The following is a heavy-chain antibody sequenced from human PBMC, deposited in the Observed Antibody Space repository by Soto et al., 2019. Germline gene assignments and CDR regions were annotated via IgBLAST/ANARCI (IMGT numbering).Heavy chain of an antibody. D-gene: IGHD5-12*01. J-gene: IGHJ4*02. CDR2: ISPRNGDT. V-gene: IGHV1-2*06. CDR1: AYIFTDYH. CDR3: ARNKLTSGIDYFDS. Sequence: ASVKVSCKTSAYIFTDYHVHWVRQAPGQGLEWMGRISPRNGDTHYAQKFQGRVTMTRDTSTSSVYMQLNALRSDDTAIFFCARNKLTSGIDYFDSWGQGTLVTVS.